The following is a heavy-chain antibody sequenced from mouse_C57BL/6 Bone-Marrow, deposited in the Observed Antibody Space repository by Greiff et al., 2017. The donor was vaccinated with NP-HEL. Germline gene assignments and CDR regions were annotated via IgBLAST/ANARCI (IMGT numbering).Heavy chain of an antibody. CDR2: IDPSDSYT. V-gene: IGHV1-59*01. CDR1: GYTFTSYW. D-gene: IGHD2-10*01. Sequence: QVQLQQPGAELVRPGTSVKLSCKASGYTFTSYWMHWVKQRPGQGLEWIGVIDPSDSYTNYNQKFKGKATLTVDTSSSTAYMQLSSLTSEDSAVYYCARWRAYYGKGFDVWGTGTTVTVSS. CDR3: ARWRAYYGKGFDV. J-gene: IGHJ1*03.